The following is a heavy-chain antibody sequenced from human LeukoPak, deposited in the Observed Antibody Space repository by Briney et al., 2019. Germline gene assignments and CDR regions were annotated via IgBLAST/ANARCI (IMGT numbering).Heavy chain of an antibody. J-gene: IGHJ4*02. Sequence: PGGSLRLSFAASGFTFNSNWRSWVPHAPGKGLVCVSFINAAGGDTNYADSVKGRFTISRDNAKNTLYLQMNNLRAEDTAVYYCVRHQDYWGQGTLVTVSS. V-gene: IGHV3-74*01. CDR2: INAAGGDT. CDR1: GFTFNSNW. CDR3: VRHQDY.